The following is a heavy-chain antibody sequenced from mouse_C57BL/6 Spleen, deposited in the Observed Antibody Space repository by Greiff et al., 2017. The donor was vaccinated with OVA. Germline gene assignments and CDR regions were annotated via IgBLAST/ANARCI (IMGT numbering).Heavy chain of an antibody. V-gene: IGHV5-4*01. J-gene: IGHJ3*01. D-gene: IGHD2-1*01. Sequence: VQRVESGGGLVKPGGSLKISCAAYGFTFSSYAMSWVRQTPEKRLEWVATISDGGSYTYYPDNVKGRFTISRDNAKNNLYLQMSHLKSEDTAMYYCARAGGNYPFAYWGQGTLVTVSA. CDR3: ARAGGNYPFAY. CDR2: ISDGGSYT. CDR1: GFTFSSYA.